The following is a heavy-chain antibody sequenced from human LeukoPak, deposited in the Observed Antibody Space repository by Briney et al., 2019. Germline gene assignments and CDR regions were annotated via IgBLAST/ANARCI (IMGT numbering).Heavy chain of an antibody. V-gene: IGHV3-9*03. Sequence: GGSLRLSCAASGFTFDDYAMHWVRQAPGKGLEWVSGISWNSGSIGYADSVKGRFTISRDNAKNSLYLQMHSLRAEDMALYYCAKGLGSSSWFSFDYRGQGTPVTVSS. CDR1: GFTFDDYA. J-gene: IGHJ4*02. CDR3: AKGLGSSSWFSFDY. CDR2: ISWNSGSI. D-gene: IGHD6-13*01.